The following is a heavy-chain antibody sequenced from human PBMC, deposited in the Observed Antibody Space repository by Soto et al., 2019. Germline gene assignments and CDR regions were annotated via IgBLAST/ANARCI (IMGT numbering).Heavy chain of an antibody. V-gene: IGHV1-18*01. CDR3: ARDVGYGLIDG. D-gene: IGHD5-18*01. Sequence: QVQLVQSGGEVKKPGASVKVSCKASGYTFTSYGISWVRQAPGQGLAWMGWINAYNGNTNYAQKVQGRVTMTTDTSTSTAYMGLRSLRSDATAVYYCARDVGYGLIDGWGQGTLVTVSS. CDR2: INAYNGNT. J-gene: IGHJ4*02. CDR1: GYTFTSYG.